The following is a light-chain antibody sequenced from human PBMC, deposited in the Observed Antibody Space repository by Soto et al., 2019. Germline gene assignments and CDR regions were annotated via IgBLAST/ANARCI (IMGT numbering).Light chain of an antibody. J-gene: IGKJ1*01. V-gene: IGKV1-6*01. CDR3: LKDTNSIWP. CDR2: SAS. CDR1: QDIGNV. Sequence: AVQMTQSPSSLSVSVGDRVTITCRASQDIGNVLGWYQQRPGKAPKLLIYSASTLESGVPARFSGSGSGTDFPPSIGSLQPKDFGTYYFLKDTNSIWPFGKGPRWKA.